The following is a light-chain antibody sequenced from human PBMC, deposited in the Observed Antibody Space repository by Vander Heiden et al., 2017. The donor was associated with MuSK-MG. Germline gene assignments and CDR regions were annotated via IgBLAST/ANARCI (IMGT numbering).Light chain of an antibody. CDR3: QQRSNWGGT. J-gene: IGKJ4*01. CDR1: QSVSSY. V-gene: IGKV3-11*01. CDR2: DAS. Sequence: EIVLTQSPATLSLSPGERATLSCRASQSVSSYLAWYQQKPGQAPRLLIYDASNRATGIPARFSGSGSGTDFTLTISSLEPEDFAVYYCQQRSNWGGTFGGWTKVEIK.